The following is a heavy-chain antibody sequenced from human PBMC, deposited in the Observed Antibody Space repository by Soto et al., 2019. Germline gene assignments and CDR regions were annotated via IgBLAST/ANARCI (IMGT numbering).Heavy chain of an antibody. CDR2: IIPILGIA. V-gene: IGHV1-69*04. J-gene: IGHJ4*02. Sequence: SVKVSCKASGYTFTSYGISWVRQAPGQGLEWMGRIIPILGIANYAQKFQGRVTITADKSTSTAYMELSSLRSEDTAVYYCARNHLTTVTTIDYWGQGTLVTVSS. CDR3: ARNHLTTVTTIDY. D-gene: IGHD4-17*01. CDR1: GYTFTSYG.